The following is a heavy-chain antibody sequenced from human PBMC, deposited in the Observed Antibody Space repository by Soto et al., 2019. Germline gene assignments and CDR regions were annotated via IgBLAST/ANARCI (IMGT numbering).Heavy chain of an antibody. D-gene: IGHD4-17*01. CDR1: GHTFTGYY. J-gene: IGHJ4*02. CDR2: INPNSGGT. V-gene: IGHV1-2*02. CDR3: ARDRNYGDKFDY. Sequence: ASVKVSCKASGHTFTGYYMHWVRQAPGQGLEWMGWINPNSGGTNYAQKFQGRVTMTRDTSISTAYMELSRLRSDDTAVYYCARDRNYGDKFDYWGQGTLVTVSS.